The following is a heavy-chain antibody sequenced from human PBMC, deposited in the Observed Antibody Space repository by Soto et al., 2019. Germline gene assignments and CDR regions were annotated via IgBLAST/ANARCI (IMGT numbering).Heavy chain of an antibody. J-gene: IGHJ5*01. V-gene: IGHV6-1*01. CDR1: GDSVSNNSAT. Sequence: SQTRSLTCAISGDSVSNNSATWDWIRPSPSRGLEWLGRTYYRSKWYNDYSVSVKGRITINPDTSNNQLSLQLNSVTPDDTAVYYCARLIGNSWLDSWGQGTLVTVSS. CDR3: ARLIGNSWLDS. CDR2: TYYRSKWYN. D-gene: IGHD2-8*01.